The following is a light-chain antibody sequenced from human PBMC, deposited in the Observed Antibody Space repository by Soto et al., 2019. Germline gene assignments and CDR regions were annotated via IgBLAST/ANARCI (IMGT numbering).Light chain of an antibody. CDR1: SSDVGGYNY. CDR3: SSYTSSSTLYV. Sequence: QSALTQPASVSGSPGQSITIYCTGTSSDVGGYNYVSWYQQHPGKAPKLMIYDVSNRPSGVSNRFSGSKSGNTASLTISGIQAEDEADYYCSSYTSSSTLYVFGTGTKVTVL. V-gene: IGLV2-14*01. CDR2: DVS. J-gene: IGLJ1*01.